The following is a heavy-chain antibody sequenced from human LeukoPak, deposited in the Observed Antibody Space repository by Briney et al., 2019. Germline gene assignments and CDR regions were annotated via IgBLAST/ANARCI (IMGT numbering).Heavy chain of an antibody. D-gene: IGHD5-18*01. CDR2: ISGSGGST. J-gene: IGHJ4*02. Sequence: GGSLRLSCAASGFTFSSYAMSWVRQAPGKGLEWVSAISGSGGSTYYADSVKGRFTISRDNSKNTLYLQMNSLRAEDTAVYYCAKGRRGYSYGSYFDYWGQGTLVTVSS. V-gene: IGHV3-23*01. CDR1: GFTFSSYA. CDR3: AKGRRGYSYGSYFDY.